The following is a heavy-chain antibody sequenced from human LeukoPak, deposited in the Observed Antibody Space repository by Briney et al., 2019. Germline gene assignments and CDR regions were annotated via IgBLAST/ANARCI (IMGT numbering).Heavy chain of an antibody. CDR1: GYTFTGYP. J-gene: IGHJ4*02. Sequence: ASVKVSCKASGYTFTGYPILWVRQAPGQGLEWMGWIIPNSGATTYAQKFQGRVTMTRDTSISTAFMELSSPRSDDTAVYYCTREDYWGQGTPVTVSS. V-gene: IGHV1-2*02. CDR3: TREDY. CDR2: IIPNSGAT.